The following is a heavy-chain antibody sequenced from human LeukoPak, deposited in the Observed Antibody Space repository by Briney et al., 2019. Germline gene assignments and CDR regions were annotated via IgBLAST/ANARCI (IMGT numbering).Heavy chain of an antibody. CDR3: ARDLGYCSSTSCYGWFDP. CDR1: GGSISSGSYY. J-gene: IGHJ5*02. D-gene: IGHD2-2*03. Sequence: SETLSLTCTVSGGSISSGSYYWSWIRQPAGKGLEWIGRIYTSGSTNYNPSLKSRVTISVDTSKNQFSLKLSSVTAADTAVYYCARDLGYCSSTSCYGWFDPWGQGTLVTVSS. V-gene: IGHV4-61*02. CDR2: IYTSGST.